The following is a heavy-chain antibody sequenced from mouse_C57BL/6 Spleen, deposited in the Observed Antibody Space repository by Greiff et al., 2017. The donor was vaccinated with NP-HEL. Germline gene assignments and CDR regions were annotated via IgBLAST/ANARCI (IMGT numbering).Heavy chain of an antibody. CDR3: ARYGYYGDYFDY. D-gene: IGHD2-3*01. CDR2: INPNYGTT. CDR1: GYSFTDYN. V-gene: IGHV1-39*01. Sequence: ELMEPGASVKISCKASGYSFTDYNMNWVKQSNGKSLEWIGVINPNYGTTSYNQKFKGKATLTVDQSSSTAYMQLNSLTSEDSAVYYCARYGYYGDYFDYWGQGTTLTVSS. J-gene: IGHJ2*01.